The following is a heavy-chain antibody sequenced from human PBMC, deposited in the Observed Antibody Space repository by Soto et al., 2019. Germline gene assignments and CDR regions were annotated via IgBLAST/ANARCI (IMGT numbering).Heavy chain of an antibody. CDR2: ISSSSSYI. CDR3: AREGSSSSGLWGMDV. J-gene: IGHJ6*02. V-gene: IGHV3-21*01. D-gene: IGHD6-6*01. CDR1: GFTFSSYS. Sequence: PGGSLRLSCAASGFTFSSYSMNWVRQAPGKGLEWVSSISSSSSYIYYADSVKGRFTISRDNAKNSLYLQMNSLRAEDTAVYYCAREGSSSSGLWGMDVWGQGTTVTVYS.